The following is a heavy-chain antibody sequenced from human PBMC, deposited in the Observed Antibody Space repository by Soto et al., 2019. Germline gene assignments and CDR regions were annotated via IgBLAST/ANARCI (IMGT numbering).Heavy chain of an antibody. J-gene: IGHJ6*02. CDR3: ARETTYYDSFPVHYDHYGMDV. CDR2: IIPIFGTP. D-gene: IGHD3-16*01. V-gene: IGHV1-69*01. Sequence: QVQLVQSGAEVKKPGSSVRVSCKASGGSFSTHAISWVRQAPGQGLEWRGGIIPIFGTPDYAQKFQGRVTITADEYTSPADMELRSLRSADTAVYYCARETTYYDSFPVHYDHYGMDVWGQGTTVTVS. CDR1: GGSFSTHA.